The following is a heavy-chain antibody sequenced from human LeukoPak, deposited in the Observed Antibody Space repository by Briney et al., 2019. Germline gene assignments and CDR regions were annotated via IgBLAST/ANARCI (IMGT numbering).Heavy chain of an antibody. CDR2: IYYSGST. CDR3: AREPITMVRGVIITARTEGIDY. D-gene: IGHD3-10*01. CDR1: GGSISSSSYY. Sequence: SETLSLTCTVSGGSISSSSYYWGWIRQPPGKGLEWIGSIYYSGSTYYNPSLKSRVTISVDTSKNQFSLKLSSVTAADTAVYYCAREPITMVRGVIITARTEGIDYWGQGTLVTVSS. V-gene: IGHV4-39*07. J-gene: IGHJ4*02.